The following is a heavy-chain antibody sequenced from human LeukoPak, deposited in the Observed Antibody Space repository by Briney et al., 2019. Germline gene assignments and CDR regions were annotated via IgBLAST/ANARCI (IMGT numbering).Heavy chain of an antibody. Sequence: GGSLRLSCAASVFTFSSSGMHWVRQAPGKGLEWVAVIWYDGSNKYYADSVKGRFTISRDDSKNTLYLQMNRRRVEVTVVYYCARDRGYCTRGVCYVFDYWGQGTLVTVSS. V-gene: IGHV3-33*01. CDR1: VFTFSSSG. J-gene: IGHJ4*02. D-gene: IGHD2-8*01. CDR3: ARDRGYCTRGVCYVFDY. CDR2: IWYDGSNK.